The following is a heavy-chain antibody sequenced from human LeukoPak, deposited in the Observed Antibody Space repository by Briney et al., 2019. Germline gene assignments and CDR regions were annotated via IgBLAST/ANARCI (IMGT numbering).Heavy chain of an antibody. CDR3: ASRQGLGWHYVN. D-gene: IGHD3-10*02. J-gene: IGHJ4*02. V-gene: IGHV3-23*01. CDR2: ISDNGGRT. Sequence: GGSLRLSCVDSGLTLSNYDMSWVRQVPGKGLEWVSGISDNGGRTNYADSVKGRFTISRDNSKNTLYLQMNSLRVEDTAIYYCASRQGLGWHYVNWGQGTLVTVSS. CDR1: GLTLSNYD.